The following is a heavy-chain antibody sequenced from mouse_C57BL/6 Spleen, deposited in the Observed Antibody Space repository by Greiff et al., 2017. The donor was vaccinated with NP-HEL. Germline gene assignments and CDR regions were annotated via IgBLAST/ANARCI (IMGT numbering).Heavy chain of an antibody. V-gene: IGHV1-59*01. CDR2: IDPSDSYT. CDR1: GYTFTSYW. Sequence: VQLQQPGAELVRPGTSVKLSCKASGYTFTSYWMHWVKQRPGQGLEWIGVIDPSDSYTNYNQKFKSKATLTVDKPSSTAYMQLSSLTSEDSAVYYCARGGSGDWYFDVWGTGTTVTVSS. D-gene: IGHD3-2*02. J-gene: IGHJ1*03. CDR3: ARGGSGDWYFDV.